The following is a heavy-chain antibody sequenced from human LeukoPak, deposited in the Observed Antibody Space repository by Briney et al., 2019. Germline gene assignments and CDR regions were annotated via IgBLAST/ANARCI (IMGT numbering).Heavy chain of an antibody. J-gene: IGHJ4*02. CDR1: GFSFSNYW. V-gene: IGHV3-74*01. CDR2: MNSDGSAT. Sequence: GGSLRLSCAASGFSFSNYWMHWVRQAPGKGLVWVTRMNSDGSATYYADSVQGRFTISRDNVKNTLYLQMNSLRAEDTAMYFCAKGPNYFDSWGQGTLVTVS. CDR3: AKGPNYFDS.